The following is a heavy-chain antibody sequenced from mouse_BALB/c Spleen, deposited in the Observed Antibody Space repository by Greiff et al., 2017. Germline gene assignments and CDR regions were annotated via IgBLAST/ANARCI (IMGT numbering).Heavy chain of an antibody. CDR3: ARSGYPYAMDY. D-gene: IGHD3-1*01. J-gene: IGHJ4*01. V-gene: IGHV1-4*01. CDR2: INPSSGYT. Sequence: QVQLQQSGAELARPGASVKMSCKASGYTFPSYTMHWVKQRPGQGLEWIGYINPSSGYTNYNQTFKDKATLTADKSSSTAYMQLSSLTSEDSAVYYWARSGYPYAMDYWGQGTSVTVSS. CDR1: GYTFPSYT.